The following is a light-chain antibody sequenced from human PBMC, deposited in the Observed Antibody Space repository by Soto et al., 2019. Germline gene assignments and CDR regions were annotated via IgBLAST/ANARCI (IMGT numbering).Light chain of an antibody. CDR3: GSYSSSTTHVV. V-gene: IGLV2-14*03. J-gene: IGLJ2*01. CDR2: DVT. Sequence: QSALTQPASVSGSPGRSVTISCTGTSSDVGDFNYVSWYQHLPGRAPKLIIYDVTNRPSWISYRFSASKSGRTASLTISVLQAEDEADYYCGSYSSSTTHVVFGGGTKLTVL. CDR1: SSDVGDFNY.